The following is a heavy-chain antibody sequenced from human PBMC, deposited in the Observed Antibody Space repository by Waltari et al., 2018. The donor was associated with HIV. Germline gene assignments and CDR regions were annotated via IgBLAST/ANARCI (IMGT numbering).Heavy chain of an antibody. D-gene: IGHD2-2*01. J-gene: IGHJ5*02. Sequence: QAQLVQSGAAVKKPGASVRISCKASGYKFPNYDINWVSQAPGQGLEWMGRVNSGRGNVLYGKQFQGRVNVTRDSSTTTVFMEVSNLTSADTALYLGARGGEFCRGPSCYRLEPWGQGTQVTVS. CDR1: GYKFPNYD. V-gene: IGHV1-8*01. CDR3: ARGGEFCRGPSCYRLEP. CDR2: VNSGRGNV.